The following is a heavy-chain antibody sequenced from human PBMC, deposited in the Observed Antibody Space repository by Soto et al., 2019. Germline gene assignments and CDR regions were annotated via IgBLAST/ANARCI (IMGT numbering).Heavy chain of an antibody. J-gene: IGHJ6*02. V-gene: IGHV3-43*01. CDR3: AKDSGGSSWWSGSYYAMDV. Sequence: EVQLVESGGVVVQPGGSLRLSCAASGFTFDDYTMHWVRQAPGKGLEWGSLISWDGGTTYYADSVKGRFTISRDNSKTSLYLQMNSLRTEDTALYYCAKDSGGSSWWSGSYYAMDVWGQGTTVTVSS. CDR2: ISWDGGTT. CDR1: GFTFDDYT. D-gene: IGHD6-13*01.